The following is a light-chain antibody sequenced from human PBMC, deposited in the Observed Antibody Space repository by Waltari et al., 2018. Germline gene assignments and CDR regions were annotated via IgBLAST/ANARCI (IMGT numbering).Light chain of an antibody. CDR1: QSISSS. J-gene: IGKJ4*01. CDR3: QQYHTYPPRA. CDR2: KAS. V-gene: IGKV1-5*03. Sequence: DIQMTQSPSTLSASVGDSVTITCRASQSISSSLAWYHQKPGKAPKLLIYKASRLQSGVPSRFSGSGYGTHFTLTISSLQPDDFATYYCQQYHTYPPRAFGGGTKVEIK.